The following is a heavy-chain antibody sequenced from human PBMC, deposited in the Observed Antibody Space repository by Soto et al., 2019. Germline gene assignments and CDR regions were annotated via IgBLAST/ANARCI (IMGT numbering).Heavy chain of an antibody. V-gene: IGHV3-48*02. CDR2: ISGGSSRI. CDR1: GFTLSSYD. D-gene: IGHD5-12*01. CDR3: ARVIYGGWSTIKDYYYYAMDV. Sequence: GGSLRLSCAASGFTLSSYDMNWVRQAPGKGLEWVSYISGGSSRIFYADSVKGRFTISRDNAKNSLYLQMNSLRDEDTGVYYCARVIYGGWSTIKDYYYYAMDVWGQGTTVTVSS. J-gene: IGHJ6*02.